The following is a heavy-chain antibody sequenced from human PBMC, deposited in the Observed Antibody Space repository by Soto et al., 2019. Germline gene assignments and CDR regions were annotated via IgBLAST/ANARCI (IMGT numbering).Heavy chain of an antibody. CDR1: GYTFTSSG. J-gene: IGHJ4*02. Sequence: QVQLVQSGAEVKKPGASVKVSCKNSGYTFTSSGINWVRQAPGQGLEWMGWISAYNGNTNYAQKFQGRVTMTTDTSTTTAYMELRSLRSDDTAVYYWSRDHCSDSGCYSAVDYWGQGTLVTVSS. V-gene: IGHV1-18*04. D-gene: IGHD2-2*02. CDR3: SRDHCSDSGCYSAVDY. CDR2: ISAYNGNT.